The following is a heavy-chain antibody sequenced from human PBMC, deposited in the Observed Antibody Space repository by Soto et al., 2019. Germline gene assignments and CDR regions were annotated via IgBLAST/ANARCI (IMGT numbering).Heavy chain of an antibody. CDR1: GFTFSNYA. D-gene: IGHD3-22*01. CDR2: ISGDGVTT. CDR3: AKHYDTNGYYDTW. V-gene: IGHV3-23*01. J-gene: IGHJ4*02. Sequence: GGSLRLSCAASGFTFSNYAMSWFRQAPGKGLEWVSAISGDGVTTHYAESVKGRFSISRDNSRNTVYLQMNSLRADDTAVYFCAKHYDTNGYYDTWWGQGALVTVSS.